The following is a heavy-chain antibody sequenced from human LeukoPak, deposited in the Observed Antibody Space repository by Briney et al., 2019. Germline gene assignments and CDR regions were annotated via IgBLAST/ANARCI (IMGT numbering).Heavy chain of an antibody. Sequence: ASVKVSCKASGGTFSSYAISWVRQAPGQGLEWMGGIIPIFGTANYAQKFQGRVTITADKSTSTAYMELSSLRSEDTAVYYCARYYDILTGEYYFDYWGQGTLVTVSS. V-gene: IGHV1-69*06. D-gene: IGHD3-9*01. CDR2: IIPIFGTA. J-gene: IGHJ4*02. CDR1: GGTFSSYA. CDR3: ARYYDILTGEYYFDY.